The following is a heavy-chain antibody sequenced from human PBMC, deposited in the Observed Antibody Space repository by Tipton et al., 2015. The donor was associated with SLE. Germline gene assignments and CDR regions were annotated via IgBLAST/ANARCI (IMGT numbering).Heavy chain of an antibody. D-gene: IGHD6-13*01. CDR1: GFTFSNYA. Sequence: SLRLSCAASGFTFSNYAMHWVRQAPGKGLEWVTFISYDGSNKYYGDSVKGRFTIPRDNSKSTLYLQMSSLRPEDTAVYYFARVIAAPPYGMDVWGQGTAVTVSS. J-gene: IGHJ6*02. CDR3: ARVIAAPPYGMDV. V-gene: IGHV3-30*04. CDR2: ISYDGSNK.